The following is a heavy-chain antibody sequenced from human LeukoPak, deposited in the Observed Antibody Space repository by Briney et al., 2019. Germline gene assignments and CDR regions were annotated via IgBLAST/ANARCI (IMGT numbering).Heavy chain of an antibody. J-gene: IGHJ4*02. CDR2: ISAYSGNT. Sequence: ASVKVSCKTSGYAFTSYGFSWMRQAPGQGLEWMGWISAYSGNTDYGQKFQGRVTMTTDTSTSTAYMELRSLRSDDTAVYYCVRDRLTMATDRLFDYWGQGTLVTVSS. V-gene: IGHV1-18*01. CDR1: GYAFTSYG. D-gene: IGHD3-3*01. CDR3: VRDRLTMATDRLFDY.